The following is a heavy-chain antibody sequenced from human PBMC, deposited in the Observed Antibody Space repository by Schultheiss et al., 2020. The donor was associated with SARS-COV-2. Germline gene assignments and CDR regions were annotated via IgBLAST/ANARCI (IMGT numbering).Heavy chain of an antibody. CDR3: AHSHYSSSWYYFDY. V-gene: IGHV2-26*01. CDR2: IFSNDEK. J-gene: IGHJ4*02. Sequence: SGPTLVKPTETLTLTCTVSGFSLSNARMGVSWIRQPPGKALEWLAHIFSNDEKSYSTSLKSRLTISKDTSKSQVVLTMTNMDPVDTATYYCAHSHYSSSWYYFDYWGQGTLVTVSS. CDR1: GFSLSNARMG. D-gene: IGHD6-13*01.